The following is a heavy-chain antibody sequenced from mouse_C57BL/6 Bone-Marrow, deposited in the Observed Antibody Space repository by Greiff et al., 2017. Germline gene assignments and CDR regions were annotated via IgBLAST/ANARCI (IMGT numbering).Heavy chain of an antibody. CDR1: GYTFTSYW. D-gene: IGHD3-3*01. Sequence: QVQLQQPGAELVKPGASVKMSCKASGYTFTSYWITWVKQRPGQGLEWLGDIYPGSCSTNYNEKFKSKATLTVDTSSSTAYMQLSSLTSEDSAVNYCAREGPSWRAAYWGQGTLVTVSA. CDR2: IYPGSCST. J-gene: IGHJ3*01. V-gene: IGHV1-55*01. CDR3: AREGPSWRAAY.